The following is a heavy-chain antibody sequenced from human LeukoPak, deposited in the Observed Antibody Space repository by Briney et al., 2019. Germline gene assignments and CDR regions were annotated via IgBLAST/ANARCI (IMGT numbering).Heavy chain of an antibody. CDR3: ARDSAEMATDY. J-gene: IGHJ4*02. Sequence: PSETLSLTCVVSGGSVSGYYWGWIRQPPGRGLEWIGYVYYSGSTNYNPSFKSRITISVDTSRNQFSLQLSSVTAADTAVYYCARDSAEMATDYWGQGTLVTVSS. D-gene: IGHD5-24*01. CDR1: GGSVSGYY. V-gene: IGHV4-59*02. CDR2: VYYSGST.